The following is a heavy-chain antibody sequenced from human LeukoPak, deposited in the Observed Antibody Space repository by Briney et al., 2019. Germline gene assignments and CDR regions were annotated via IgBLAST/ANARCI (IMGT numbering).Heavy chain of an antibody. CDR3: ARDIAVAGVIDY. V-gene: IGHV2-70*04. CDR1: GFSLSTRGLR. Sequence: SGPELVKPTQTLTLTCTFSGFSLSTRGLRVSWIRQPPGKVLEWLARIDWDDDKFYSTSLKTRLTISKDTSKNQVVLTMTNMDPVDTATYYCARDIAVAGVIDYWGQGTLVTVSS. J-gene: IGHJ4*02. CDR2: IDWDDDK. D-gene: IGHD6-13*01.